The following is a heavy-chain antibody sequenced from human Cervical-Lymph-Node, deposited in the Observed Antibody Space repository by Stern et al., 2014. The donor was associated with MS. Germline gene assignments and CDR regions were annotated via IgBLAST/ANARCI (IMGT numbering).Heavy chain of an antibody. D-gene: IGHD3-10*01. CDR2: INHSGST. CDR1: GGSFSGYY. J-gene: IGHJ4*02. V-gene: IGHV4-34*01. Sequence: QVQLQQWGAGLLKPSETLSLTCAVYGGSFSGYYWSWIRQPPGKGLEWIGEINHSGSTNYNPSLKSRVTISVDTSKNQFSLKLSSVTAADTAVYYCARVRPSYDDSGSADYWGQGTLVTVSS. CDR3: ARVRPSYDDSGSADY.